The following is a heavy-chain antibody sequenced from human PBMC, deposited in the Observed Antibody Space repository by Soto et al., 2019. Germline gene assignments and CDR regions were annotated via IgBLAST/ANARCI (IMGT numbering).Heavy chain of an antibody. CDR2: IIPIFGTA. D-gene: IGHD2-2*01. CDR3: ARGPEDIVLVPAAWLDP. V-gene: IGHV1-69*13. CDR1: GGTFSSYA. Sequence: SVKVSCKASGGTFSSYAISWVRQAPGQGLEWMGGIIPIFGTANYAQKFQGRVTITADESTSTAYMELSSLRSEDTAVYYCARGPEDIVLVPAAWLDPWGQGTLVTVSS. J-gene: IGHJ5*02.